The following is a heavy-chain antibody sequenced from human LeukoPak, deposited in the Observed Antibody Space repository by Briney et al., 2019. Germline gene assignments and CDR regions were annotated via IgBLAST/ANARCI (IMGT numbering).Heavy chain of an antibody. CDR2: ISGGGEDT. CDR3: AKPRAMTTGVGRYFDL. Sequence: GGSLRLSCAASGFTFTNYAMSWIRQAPGKGLDWVSAISGGGEDTYYPNSVKGRFTISRDNPKNTLYLQMNSLGAEDTAIYYCAKPRAMTTGVGRYFDLWGRGTLVTVSS. D-gene: IGHD1-1*01. V-gene: IGHV3-23*01. J-gene: IGHJ2*01. CDR1: GFTFTNYA.